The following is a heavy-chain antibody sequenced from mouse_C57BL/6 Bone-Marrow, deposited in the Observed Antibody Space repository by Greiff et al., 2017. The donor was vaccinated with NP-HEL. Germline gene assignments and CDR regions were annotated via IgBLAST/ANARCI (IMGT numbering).Heavy chain of an antibody. CDR1: GFTFSSYG. V-gene: IGHV5-6*01. D-gene: IGHD1-1*01. CDR3: ARHRLLFYDAMDY. CDR2: ISSGGSYT. Sequence: EVHLVESGGDLVKPGGSLKLSCAASGFTFSSYGMSWVRQTPDKRLEWVATISSGGSYTYYPDSVKGRFTISRDNAKNTLYLQMSSLKSEDTAMYYCARHRLLFYDAMDYWGQGTSVTVSS. J-gene: IGHJ4*01.